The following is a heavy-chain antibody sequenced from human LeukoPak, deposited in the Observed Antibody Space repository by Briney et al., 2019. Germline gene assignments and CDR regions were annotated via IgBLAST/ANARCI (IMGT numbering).Heavy chain of an antibody. CDR2: IKQDGSEK. D-gene: IGHD5-18*01. CDR3: AREGGYSYGRFDS. Sequence: GGSLRLSCAASGFTFSSYWMSWVRQAPGKGLEWVANIKQDGSEKYYVDSVKGRFTISRDNAKNSLYLQMNSLRAEDTAVYYCAREGGYSYGRFDSWGQGTLVTVSS. CDR1: GFTFSSYW. V-gene: IGHV3-7*01. J-gene: IGHJ4*02.